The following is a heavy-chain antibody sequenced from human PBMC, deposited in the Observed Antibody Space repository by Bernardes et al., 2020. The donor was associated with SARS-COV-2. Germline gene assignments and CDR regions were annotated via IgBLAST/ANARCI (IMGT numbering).Heavy chain of an antibody. CDR3: ASSLIVGATSQAFDI. D-gene: IGHD1-26*01. V-gene: IGHV3-9*01. CDR1: GFTFDDYA. Sequence: GGSLRLSCAASGFTFDDYAMHWVRQAPGKGLEWVSGISWNSGSIGYADSVKGRFTISRDNAKNSLYLQMNSLRAEDTALYHCASSLIVGATSQAFDIWGQGTMVTVSS. CDR2: ISWNSGSI. J-gene: IGHJ3*02.